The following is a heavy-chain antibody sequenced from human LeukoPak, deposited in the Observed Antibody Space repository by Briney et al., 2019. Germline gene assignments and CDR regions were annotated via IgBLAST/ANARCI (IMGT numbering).Heavy chain of an antibody. CDR1: GFTFNTYS. J-gene: IGHJ4*02. CDR3: ARESHTFTYFDY. V-gene: IGHV3-21*01. CDR2: ISSSMIYI. Sequence: GGSLRLSCAASGFTFNTYSMNWVRQAPGKGLEWVSPISSSMIYIYYADSVKGRFTISRDNAKNSLYLQMNSLRAEDTAVYYCARESHTFTYFDYWGQGTLVTVSS. D-gene: IGHD3-16*01.